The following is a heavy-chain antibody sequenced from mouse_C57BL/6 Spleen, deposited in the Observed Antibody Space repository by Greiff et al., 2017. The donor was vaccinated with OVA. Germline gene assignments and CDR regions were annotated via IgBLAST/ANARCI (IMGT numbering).Heavy chain of an antibody. CDR2: IYPGDGDT. CDR1: GYAFSSSW. J-gene: IGHJ2*01. Sequence: QVQLQQSGPELVKPGASVKLSCKASGYAFSSSWMNWVKQRPGKGLEWIGRIYPGDGDTKYNGKFKGKATLTADKSSSTAYMQLSSLTSAASAVYYCARNHNFDYWGQGTTLTVSS. CDR3: ARNHNFDY. V-gene: IGHV1-82*01.